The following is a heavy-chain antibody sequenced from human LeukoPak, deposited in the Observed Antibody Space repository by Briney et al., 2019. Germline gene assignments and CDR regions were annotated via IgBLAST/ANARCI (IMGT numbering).Heavy chain of an antibody. Sequence: SETLSLTCTVSGGSISSYYWSWIRQPPGKGLEWIGYMYYSGNTNYNPSLKSRVTISLDTSKNQFSLKLNSVTAADTAVYYCARDIVVVVAAKPARSGMDVWGQGTTVTVSS. CDR3: ARDIVVVVAAKPARSGMDV. J-gene: IGHJ6*02. V-gene: IGHV4-59*12. CDR2: MYYSGNT. D-gene: IGHD2-15*01. CDR1: GGSISSYY.